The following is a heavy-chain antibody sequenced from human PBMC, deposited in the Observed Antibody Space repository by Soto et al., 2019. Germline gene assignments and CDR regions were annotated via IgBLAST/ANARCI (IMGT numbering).Heavy chain of an antibody. J-gene: IGHJ4*02. Sequence: GGSLRLSCAASGFTFSNAWMSWVRQAPGKGLEWVGRIKSKTDGGTTDYAAPVKGRFTISRDDSKNTLYLQMNSLKTEDTAVYYCTTGPYGDYALIEYWGQGTLVTVSS. CDR3: TTGPYGDYALIEY. V-gene: IGHV3-15*01. CDR2: IKSKTDGGTT. D-gene: IGHD4-17*01. CDR1: GFTFSNAW.